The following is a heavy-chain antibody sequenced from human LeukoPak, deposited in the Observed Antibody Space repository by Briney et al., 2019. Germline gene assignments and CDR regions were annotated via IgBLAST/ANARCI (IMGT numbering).Heavy chain of an antibody. D-gene: IGHD1-26*01. Sequence: SETLSLTCTVSGGSISSYYWSWIRQPPGKGLEWIGYIYYSGSTNYNPSLKSRVTISVDTSKNQFSLKLSSVTAADTAVYYCARVEGATMFSYWGQGTLVTVSS. CDR3: ARVEGATMFSY. J-gene: IGHJ4*02. CDR1: GGSISSYY. CDR2: IYYSGST. V-gene: IGHV4-59*01.